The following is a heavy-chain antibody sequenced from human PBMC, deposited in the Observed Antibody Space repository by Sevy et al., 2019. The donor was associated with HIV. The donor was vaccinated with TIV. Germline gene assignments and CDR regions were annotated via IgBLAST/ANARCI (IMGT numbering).Heavy chain of an antibody. J-gene: IGHJ3*02. CDR2: ISAYNGNT. CDR3: ARGGIVVVVADAFDI. Sequence: ASVKVSCKASGYTFTSYGISWVRQAPGQGLEWMGWISAYNGNTNYAQKLQGRVTMTTDTSTGTAYMGLRSLRSDDTAVYYCARGGIVVVVADAFDIWGQGTMVTVSS. V-gene: IGHV1-18*01. D-gene: IGHD2-15*01. CDR1: GYTFTSYG.